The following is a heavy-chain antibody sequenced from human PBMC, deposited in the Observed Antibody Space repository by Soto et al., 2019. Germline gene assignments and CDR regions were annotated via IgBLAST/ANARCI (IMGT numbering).Heavy chain of an antibody. D-gene: IGHD2-2*01. CDR2: IYYSGST. CDR3: SNVVPAAVPTLNYSGLDV. V-gene: IGHV4-31*02. J-gene: IGHJ6*04. Sequence: PLEMLSVTWSVAGGYIRSGGWCWIWNRQQKGKELEWIGYIYYSGSTYYNLSLKSRVTISVDTSKNQLLLNLRSVTVADTAIYYCSNVVPAAVPTLNYSGLDVWGKPTTLTLPS. CDR1: GGYIRSGGWC.